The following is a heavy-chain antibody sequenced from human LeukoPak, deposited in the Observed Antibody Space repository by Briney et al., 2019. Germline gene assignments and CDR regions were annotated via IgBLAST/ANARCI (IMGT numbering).Heavy chain of an antibody. V-gene: IGHV3-23*01. CDR1: GFTFSSYA. J-gene: IGHJ4*02. CDR3: ARDERLLSFLK. Sequence: PGGSLRLSCAASGFTFSSYAMSWVRQALGKGLEWVSAISGSGSSTYYADSVKGRFTISRDNSKNTLYLQMNSLRAEDTAVYYCARDERLLSFLKWGQGTLVTVSS. CDR2: ISGSGSST. D-gene: IGHD3-3*01.